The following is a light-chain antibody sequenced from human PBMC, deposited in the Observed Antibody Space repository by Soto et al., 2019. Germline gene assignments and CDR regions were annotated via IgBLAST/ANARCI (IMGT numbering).Light chain of an antibody. CDR1: SSNIGSNT. CDR3: AAWDNSLNVYV. J-gene: IGLJ1*01. CDR2: SNN. V-gene: IGLV1-44*01. Sequence: QLVLTQPPSASGTPGQRVTISCSGSSSNIGSNTVNWYQQLPGTAPKLLIYSNNQRPSGVPDRFSGSKSGTSASLAISGLQSEDEADYYCAAWDNSLNVYVFGTGTKVTVL.